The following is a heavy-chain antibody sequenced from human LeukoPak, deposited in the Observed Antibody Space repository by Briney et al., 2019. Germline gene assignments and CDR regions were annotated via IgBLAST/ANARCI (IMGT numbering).Heavy chain of an antibody. D-gene: IGHD6-19*01. J-gene: IGHJ4*02. V-gene: IGHV3-21*01. Sequence: GGSLRLSCAASGFTFSSYSMNWVRQAPGKGLEWVSSISSSSSYIYYADSVKGRLTISRDNAKNSLYLQMNSLRAEDTAVYYCARKDRSGWLFDYWGQGTLVTVSS. CDR3: ARKDRSGWLFDY. CDR1: GFTFSSYS. CDR2: ISSSSSYI.